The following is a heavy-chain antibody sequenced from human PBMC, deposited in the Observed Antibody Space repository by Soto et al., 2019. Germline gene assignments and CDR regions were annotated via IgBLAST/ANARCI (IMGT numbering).Heavy chain of an antibody. CDR3: ARGQVYYYDSSGYYHGVFDY. V-gene: IGHV3-21*01. Sequence: PGGSLRLSCAASGFTFSSYSMNWVRQAPGKGLEWVSSISSSSSYIYYADSVKGRFTISRDNAKNSLYLQMNSLRADDTAVYYCARGQVYYYDSSGYYHGVFDYWGQGTLVTVPQ. D-gene: IGHD3-22*01. J-gene: IGHJ4*02. CDR2: ISSSSSYI. CDR1: GFTFSSYS.